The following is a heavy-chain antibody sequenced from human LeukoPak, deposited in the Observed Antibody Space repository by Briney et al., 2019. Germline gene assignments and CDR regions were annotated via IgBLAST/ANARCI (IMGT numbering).Heavy chain of an antibody. CDR3: ARVDSGSCYYYYGMDV. CDR1: GFTFSSYE. D-gene: IGHD1-26*01. CDR2: ISSSGSTI. V-gene: IGHV3-48*03. J-gene: IGHJ6*02. Sequence: GGSLRLSCAASGFTFSSYEMNWVRQAPGKGLEWVSYISSSGSTIYYADSVKGRFTISRDNAKNSLYLQMNSLRAEDTAVYYCARVDSGSCYYYYGMDVWGQGTTVTVSS.